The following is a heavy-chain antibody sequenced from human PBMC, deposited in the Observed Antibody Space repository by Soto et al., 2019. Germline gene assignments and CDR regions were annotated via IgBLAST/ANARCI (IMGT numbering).Heavy chain of an antibody. V-gene: IGHV3-48*01. CDR3: AREADILNWFDP. CDR2: ISSSSSTI. Sequence: GSLRLSCAASGFTFSSYSMNWVRQAPGKGLEWVSYISSSSSTIYYADSVKGRFTISRDNAENSLYLQMNSLRAEDTAVYYCAREADILNWFDPWGQGTLVTVSS. CDR1: GFTFSSYS. D-gene: IGHD3-9*01. J-gene: IGHJ5*02.